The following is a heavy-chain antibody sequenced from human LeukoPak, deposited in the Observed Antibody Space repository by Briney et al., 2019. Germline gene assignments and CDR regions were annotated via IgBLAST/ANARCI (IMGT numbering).Heavy chain of an antibody. J-gene: IGHJ5*02. V-gene: IGHV4-61*01. CDR2: IYYSGST. D-gene: IGHD6-19*01. Sequence: SETLSLTCTVSGGSVSSGSYYLSWIRQPPGKGLEWIGYIYYSGSTNYNPSLKSRVTISVDTSKNQFSLKLSSVTAADTAVYYCARAGVSQWLVRSDNWFDPWGQGTLVTVSS. CDR1: GGSVSSGSYY. CDR3: ARAGVSQWLVRSDNWFDP.